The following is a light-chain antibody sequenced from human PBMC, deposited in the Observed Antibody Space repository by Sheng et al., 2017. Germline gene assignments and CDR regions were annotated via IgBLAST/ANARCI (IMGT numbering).Light chain of an antibody. Sequence: DIVMTQSPATLSVSPGERATLSCRASQTISSNLAWYQQKPGQAPRLLIYDASNRATGIPARFSGSGSGTDFTLTISSLEPEDFAVYYCQQRSNWPPFTFGGGTKVEIK. J-gene: IGKJ4*01. V-gene: IGKV3-11*01. CDR1: QTISSN. CDR3: QQRSNWPPFT. CDR2: DAS.